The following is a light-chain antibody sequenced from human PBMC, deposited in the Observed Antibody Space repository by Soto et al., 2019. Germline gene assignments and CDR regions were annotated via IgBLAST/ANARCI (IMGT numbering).Light chain of an antibody. V-gene: IGKV1-5*03. Sequence: DIQMTQSPSTLSASVGDRVTITCRASQSIDINLAWYQQKPGKAPNLLIYKASSLESGVPSRFSGSGSGIEFTLTISSLQPDDFATYYCQQYQHKSYPYTFGQGTKLEIK. CDR3: QQYQHKSYPYT. CDR1: QSIDIN. J-gene: IGKJ2*01. CDR2: KAS.